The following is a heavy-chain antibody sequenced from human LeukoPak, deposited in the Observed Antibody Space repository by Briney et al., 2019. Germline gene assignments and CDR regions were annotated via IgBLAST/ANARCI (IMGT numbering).Heavy chain of an antibody. CDR1: GGSINSANYY. CDR3: ARDSVGGTWHDAFDI. Sequence: PSETLSLTCTVSGGSINSANYYWGWIRQPPGKGLEWIGSIYYSGSAYYSSSPKSRVTILVDTSKNQFSLKLSSVTAADTAVYYCARDSVGGTWHDAFDIWGQGTMATVSS. J-gene: IGHJ3*02. CDR2: IYYSGSA. V-gene: IGHV4-39*07. D-gene: IGHD1-26*01.